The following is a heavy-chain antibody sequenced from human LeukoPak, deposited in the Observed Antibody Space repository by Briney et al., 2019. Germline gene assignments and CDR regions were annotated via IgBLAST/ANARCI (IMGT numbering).Heavy chain of an antibody. CDR2: IRGSRIST. CDR1: GFTFSTYA. J-gene: IGHJ4*02. V-gene: IGHV3-23*01. CDR3: AKDLYGDYGGIDY. Sequence: GGSLRLSWAASGFTFSTYAMSWVRQAPGRGLEWVSIIRGSRISTYYADSVTGRFTISRDNSKNTVYLQMTSLRAEDTAIYYCAKDLYGDYGGIDYWGQGTLVTVSS. D-gene: IGHD4-17*01.